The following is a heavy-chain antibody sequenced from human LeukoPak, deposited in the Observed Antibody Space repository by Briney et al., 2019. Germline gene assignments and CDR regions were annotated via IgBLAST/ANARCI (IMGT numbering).Heavy chain of an antibody. CDR3: ARSGLAAAGTWDP. J-gene: IGHJ5*02. CDR2: IYYSGST. CDR1: GGSISSDY. V-gene: IGHV4-59*01. Sequence: PSETQSLTCTVSGGSISSDYWSWIRQPPGKGLEWIGYIYYSGSTNYNPSLKSRVTISVDTSKNQFSLKLSSVTAADTAVYYCARSGLAAAGTWDPWGQGTLVTVSS. D-gene: IGHD6-13*01.